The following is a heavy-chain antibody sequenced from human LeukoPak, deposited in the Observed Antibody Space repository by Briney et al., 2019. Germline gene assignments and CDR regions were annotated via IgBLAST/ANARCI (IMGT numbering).Heavy chain of an antibody. CDR1: GFTFSTYD. Sequence: GGSLRLSCIVSGFTFSTYDMHWVRQAPGKGLQWVAVKWSDGSNKYYTDSVKGRFTISRDNPKNTLYLQMNNLRAEDTAVYHCARGLDLGYFQRWGQGTLVTVSS. CDR3: ARGLDLGYFQR. J-gene: IGHJ1*01. CDR2: KWSDGSNK. V-gene: IGHV3-33*01. D-gene: IGHD4-11*01.